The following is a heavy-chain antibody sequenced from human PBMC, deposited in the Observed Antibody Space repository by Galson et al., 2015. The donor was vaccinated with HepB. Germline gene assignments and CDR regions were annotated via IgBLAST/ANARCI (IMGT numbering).Heavy chain of an antibody. D-gene: IGHD3-10*01. CDR2: IYLGDSDT. CDR3: GHTRYYGSGTYAENWFDP. V-gene: IGHV5-51*01. CDR1: GYSFATYW. J-gene: IGHJ5*02. Sequence: QSGAEVKKPGESLKISCKGSGYSFATYWIGWVRQMPGKGLEWMGIIYLGDSDTRYSPSFQGQVTISADKSISTAYLQWSSLKASDTAMYYCGHTRYYGSGTYAENWFDPWGQGTLVTVSS.